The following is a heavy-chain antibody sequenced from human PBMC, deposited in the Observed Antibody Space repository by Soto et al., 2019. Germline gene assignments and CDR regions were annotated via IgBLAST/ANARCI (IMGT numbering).Heavy chain of an antibody. CDR1: GYAFTSYY. CDR3: ARDLVTVAGPYHYHGIDV. V-gene: IGHV1-46*01. CDR2: INPSGGST. D-gene: IGHD6-19*01. J-gene: IGHJ6*02. Sequence: ASVKVSCKASGYAFTSYYMHWVRQDPGQGLEWMGIINPSGGSTSYAQKFQGRVTMTRDTSTSTVYMELSSLRSEDTAVYYRARDLVTVAGPYHYHGIDVWGQGTTVTVSS.